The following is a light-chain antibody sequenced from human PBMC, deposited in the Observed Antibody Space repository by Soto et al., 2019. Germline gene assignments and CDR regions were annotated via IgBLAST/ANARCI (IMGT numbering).Light chain of an antibody. Sequence: EIVLTQSPATLSLSPGERATLSCRASQSVSSYLAWYQQKPGQAPRLLIYDASNRATGIPARFSGSGSGTDFTLTISSLEPEDFAVYYCQQRSNFIFGQGTRLEIK. CDR3: QQRSNFI. V-gene: IGKV3-11*01. CDR2: DAS. CDR1: QSVSSY. J-gene: IGKJ5*01.